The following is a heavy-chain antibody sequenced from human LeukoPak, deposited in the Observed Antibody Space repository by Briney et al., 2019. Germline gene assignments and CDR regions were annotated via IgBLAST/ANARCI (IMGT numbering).Heavy chain of an antibody. CDR1: GFTFSSYD. J-gene: IGHJ5*02. V-gene: IGHV3-13*01. CDR2: IGTAGDT. Sequence: GSLRLSCAASGFTFSSYDMHWVRQATGKGLEWVSAIGTAGDTYYPGSVKGRFTISRENAKNSLYLQMNSLRAGDTAVYYCARASYGSGYNWFDPWGQGTLVTVSS. D-gene: IGHD3-10*01. CDR3: ARASYGSGYNWFDP.